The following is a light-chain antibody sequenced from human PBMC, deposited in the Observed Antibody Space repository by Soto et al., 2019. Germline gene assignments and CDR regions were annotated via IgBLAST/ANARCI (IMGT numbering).Light chain of an antibody. V-gene: IGLV4-69*01. CDR3: QTWGTGIQV. CDR1: SGHNSYA. Sequence: QSVLTQSPSASASLGASVKLTCTLSSGHNSYAIAWHQQQPEKGPRYLMNLNSDGSHKKGDGIPDRFSGSSSGAERYLTISRLQSEDEADYYCQTWGTGIQVFGGGTKLTVL. CDR2: LNSDGSH. J-gene: IGLJ2*01.